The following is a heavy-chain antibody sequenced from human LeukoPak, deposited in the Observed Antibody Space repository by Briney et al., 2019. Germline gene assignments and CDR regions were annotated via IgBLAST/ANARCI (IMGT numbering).Heavy chain of an antibody. D-gene: IGHD2-2*01. Sequence: QPGGSLRLSCAASGFTFSSYEMNWVRQAPGKGLEWVSTISSSGSSIFYAASVKGRFTISRDNARNSLYLQMNSLRAEDTAVYYCGSLDSREDSTSRWGPLDTWGQGTMVTVSS. V-gene: IGHV3-48*03. CDR1: GFTFSSYE. CDR3: GSLDSREDSTSRWGPLDT. J-gene: IGHJ3*02. CDR2: ISSSGSSI.